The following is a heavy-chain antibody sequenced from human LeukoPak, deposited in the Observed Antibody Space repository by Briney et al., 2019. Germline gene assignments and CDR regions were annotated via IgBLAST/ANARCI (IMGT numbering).Heavy chain of an antibody. CDR3: AREGSSSWSHYYYYMDV. CDR1: GYTFTSYD. V-gene: IGHV1-8*01. Sequence: ASVKVSCKASGYTFTSYDINWVRHAPGQGLEWMGWMNPNSGNTGYAQKFQGRVTMTRNTSISTAYMELSSLRSEDTAVYYCAREGSSSWSHYYYYMDVWGKGTTVTVSS. CDR2: MNPNSGNT. J-gene: IGHJ6*03. D-gene: IGHD6-13*01.